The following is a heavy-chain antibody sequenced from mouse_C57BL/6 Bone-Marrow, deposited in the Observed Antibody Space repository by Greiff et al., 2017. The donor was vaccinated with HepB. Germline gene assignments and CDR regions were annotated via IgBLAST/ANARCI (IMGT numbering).Heavy chain of an antibody. CDR2: INSDGGST. V-gene: IGHV5-2*01. CDR1: EYEFPSHD. CDR3: ARHGDEGGGGAMDD. Sequence: EVKLVESGGGLVQPGESLKLSCESNEYEFPSHDMSWVRKTPEKRLELVAAINSDGGSTYYPDTMERRFIISRDNTKKTLYLQMSSLRSEDTALEYCARHGDEGGGGAMDDGGQGTSVTVSA. J-gene: IGHJ4*01. D-gene: IGHD1-1*02.